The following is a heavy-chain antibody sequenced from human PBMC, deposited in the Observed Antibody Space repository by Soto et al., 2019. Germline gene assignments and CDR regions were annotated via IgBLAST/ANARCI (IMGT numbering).Heavy chain of an antibody. D-gene: IGHD6-19*01. V-gene: IGHV3-49*03. CDR1: GFTFGDYA. CDR2: IRSKAYGGTT. Sequence: GGSLRLSCTASGFTFGDYAMSWFRQAPGKGLEWVGFIRSKAYGGTTEYAASVKGRFTISRDDSKSIAYLQMNSLKTEDTAVYYCTRELYSSGWFFGYWGQGTLVTVSS. J-gene: IGHJ4*02. CDR3: TRELYSSGWFFGY.